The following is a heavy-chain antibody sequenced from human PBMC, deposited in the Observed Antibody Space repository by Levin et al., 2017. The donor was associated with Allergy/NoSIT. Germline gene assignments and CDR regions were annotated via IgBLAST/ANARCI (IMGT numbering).Heavy chain of an antibody. CDR2: IYYSGST. CDR1: GGSVSSGSYY. D-gene: IGHD6-6*01. V-gene: IGHV4-61*01. CDR3: ARASDVLSRYFDY. Sequence: SETLSLTCTVSGGSVSSGSYYWSWIRQPPGKGLEWIGYIYYSGSTNYNPSLKSRVTISVDTSKNQFSLKLSSVTAADTAVYYCARASDVLSRYFDYWGQGTLVTVSS. J-gene: IGHJ4*02.